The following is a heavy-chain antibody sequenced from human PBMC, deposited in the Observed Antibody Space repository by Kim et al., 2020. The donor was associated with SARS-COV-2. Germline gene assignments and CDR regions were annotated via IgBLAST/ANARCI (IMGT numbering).Heavy chain of an antibody. V-gene: IGHV3-30*18. D-gene: IGHD5-18*01. CDR1: GFTFSSYG. CDR2: ISYDGSNK. CDR3: AKGAGGGIQPPMFAS. J-gene: IGHJ5*01. Sequence: GGSLRLSCAASGFTFSSYGMHWVRQAPGKGLEWVAVISYDGSNKYYADSVKGRFTISRDNSKNTLYLQMNSLRAEDTAVYYCAKGAGGGIQPPMFASWG.